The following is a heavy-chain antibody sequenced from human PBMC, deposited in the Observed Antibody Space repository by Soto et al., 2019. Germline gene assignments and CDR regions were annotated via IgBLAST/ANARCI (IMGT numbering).Heavy chain of an antibody. J-gene: IGHJ5*02. CDR3: ARHPTYYDFWSGPYNWFGP. V-gene: IGHV5-51*01. CDR1: GYSFTSYW. CDR2: IYPGDSDT. Sequence: PGESLKISCKGSGYSFTSYWIGWVRQMPGKGLEWMGIIYPGDSDTRYSPSFQGQVTISADKSISTAYLQWSSLKASDTAMYYCARHPTYYDFWSGPYNWFGPWGKGTLVTVSS. D-gene: IGHD3-3*01.